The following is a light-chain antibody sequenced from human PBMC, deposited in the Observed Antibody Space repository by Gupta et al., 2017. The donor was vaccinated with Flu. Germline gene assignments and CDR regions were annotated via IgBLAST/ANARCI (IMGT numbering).Light chain of an antibody. CDR1: QDVRSY. J-gene: IGKJ5*01. Sequence: DIQLTQSPSFVSASVGDRVTITCRASQDVRSYLVWYQQRPGEAPKLLIYESSTLQDGVPSRFSGSGSGTHFTLTISVLQPEDFATYYCQQANRLPITVGQGTRLEIK. V-gene: IGKV1D-12*01. CDR3: QQANRLPIT. CDR2: ESS.